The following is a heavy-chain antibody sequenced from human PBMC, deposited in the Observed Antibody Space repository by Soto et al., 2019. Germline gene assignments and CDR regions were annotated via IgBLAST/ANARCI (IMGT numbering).Heavy chain of an antibody. CDR2: ISYDGSNK. Sequence: GGSLRLSCAASGFTFSSYAMHWVRRAPGKGLEWVAVISYDGSNKYYADSVKGRFTISRDNSKNTLYLQMNSLRAEDTAVYYCASHSSSWYGDFDYWGQGTLVTVSS. J-gene: IGHJ4*02. V-gene: IGHV3-30-3*01. D-gene: IGHD6-13*01. CDR1: GFTFSSYA. CDR3: ASHSSSWYGDFDY.